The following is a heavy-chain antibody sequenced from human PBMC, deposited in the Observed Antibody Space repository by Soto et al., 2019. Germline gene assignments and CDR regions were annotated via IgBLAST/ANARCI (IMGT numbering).Heavy chain of an antibody. D-gene: IGHD3-3*01. Sequence: PSETLSLTCTVSGGSISSGSYYWTWIRQHPGKGLEWIGYIYYIGSTYYNPSLRSRITISQDTSKNQFSLKMSSVTAADTALYFCGRIFFRATDSFDMGGQGKMVTFS. J-gene: IGHJ3*02. CDR3: GRIFFRATDSFDM. V-gene: IGHV4-31*03. CDR1: GGSISSGSYY. CDR2: IYYIGST.